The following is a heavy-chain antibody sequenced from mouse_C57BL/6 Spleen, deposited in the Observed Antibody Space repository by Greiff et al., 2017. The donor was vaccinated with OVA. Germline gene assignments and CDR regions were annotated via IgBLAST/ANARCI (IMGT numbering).Heavy chain of an antibody. CDR3: ARGLYGSSYWYFDV. J-gene: IGHJ1*03. CDR1: GYTFTDYN. CDR2: INPNNGGT. D-gene: IGHD1-1*01. V-gene: IGHV1-18*01. Sequence: VQLKESGPELVKPGASVKIPCKASGYTFTDYNMDWVKQSHGKSLEWIGDINPNNGGTIYNQKFKGKATLTVDKSSSTAYMELRSLTSEDTAVYYCARGLYGSSYWYFDVWGTGTTVTVSS.